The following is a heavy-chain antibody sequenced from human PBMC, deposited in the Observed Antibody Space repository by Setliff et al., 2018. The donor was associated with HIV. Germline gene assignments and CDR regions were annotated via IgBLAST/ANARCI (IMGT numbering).Heavy chain of an antibody. V-gene: IGHV1-24*01. CDR3: ARVGGPYYDLLTGYYGAVDY. J-gene: IGHJ4*02. Sequence: ASVKVSCKVSGYTLTELSMHWVRQAPGKGLEWMGGFAPEYDKTFYAQKFQGRVTMTRDTSTSTAYMELRSLRSDDTAVYYCARVGGPYYDLLTGYYGAVDYWGQGTLVTVSS. CDR1: GYTLTELS. D-gene: IGHD3-9*01. CDR2: FAPEYDKT.